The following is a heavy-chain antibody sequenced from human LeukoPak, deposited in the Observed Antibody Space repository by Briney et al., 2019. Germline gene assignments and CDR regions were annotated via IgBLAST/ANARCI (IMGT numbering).Heavy chain of an antibody. CDR1: GFTFSSYW. D-gene: IGHD1-26*01. Sequence: GGSLRLSCAASGFTFSSYWMHWVRQAPGKGLVWVSRINSDGSSTNYADSVKGRFTISRDNVKNALYLEMNSLRAEDTAVYYCARDRGVGAPDYWGQGTPVTVSS. CDR3: ARDRGVGAPDY. V-gene: IGHV3-74*01. J-gene: IGHJ4*02. CDR2: INSDGSST.